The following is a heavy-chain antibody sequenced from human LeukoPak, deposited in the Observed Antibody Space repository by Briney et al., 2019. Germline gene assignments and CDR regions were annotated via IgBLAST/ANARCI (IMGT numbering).Heavy chain of an antibody. D-gene: IGHD6-19*01. V-gene: IGHV3-20*04. CDR3: ARGGFVAGLYYYYYYMDV. Sequence: GGSLRPPCAASGFTFSSYWMHWVRQAPGKGLEWGSGINWNGGSTGYADSVKGRFTISRDNAKNSLYLQMNSLIAEDTALYYCARGGFVAGLYYYYYYMDVWGKGTTVTISS. J-gene: IGHJ6*03. CDR1: GFTFSSYW. CDR2: INWNGGST.